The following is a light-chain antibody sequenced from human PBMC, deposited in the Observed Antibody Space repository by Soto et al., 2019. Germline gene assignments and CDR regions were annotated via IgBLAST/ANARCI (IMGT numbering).Light chain of an antibody. V-gene: IGKV3-15*01. CDR2: AAS. CDR1: QSVSGN. Sequence: VLMTQSPDTLSVSPGESATLSCRASQSVSGNLAWYQQKPGQAPRLLIYAASTRATGIPARFSGSGSGTEFTLTISSLQSEDFAVYYCQQYNNWSPYTFGQGTKLEIK. CDR3: QQYNNWSPYT. J-gene: IGKJ2*01.